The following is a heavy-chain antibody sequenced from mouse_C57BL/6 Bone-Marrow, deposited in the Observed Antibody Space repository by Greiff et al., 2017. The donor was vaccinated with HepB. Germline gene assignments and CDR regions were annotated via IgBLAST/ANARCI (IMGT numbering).Heavy chain of an antibody. V-gene: IGHV1-85*01. D-gene: IGHD1-1*01. CDR1: GYTFTSYD. CDR3: ARSGSTTVVAKEAFAD. CDR2: IYPRDGST. Sequence: QVQLQQSGPELVKPGASVKLSCKASGYTFTSYDINWVKQRPGQGLEWIGWIYPRDGSTKYNEKFKGKATLTVDTSSSTAYMDLHSLTSEDSAVYFCARSGSTTVVAKEAFADWGQGTLVTVSA. J-gene: IGHJ3*01.